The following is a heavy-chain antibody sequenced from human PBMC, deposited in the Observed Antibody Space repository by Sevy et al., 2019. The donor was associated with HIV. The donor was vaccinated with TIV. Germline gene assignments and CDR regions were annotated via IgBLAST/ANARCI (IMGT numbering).Heavy chain of an antibody. V-gene: IGHV1-2*02. D-gene: IGHD2-8*02. CDR2: INPNSGGT. CDR1: GYTFTGYY. J-gene: IGHJ6*02. Sequence: ASVKVSCKASGYTFTGYYMQWVRQAPGQGLEWMGWINPNSGGTTYAQNFQGRVTMTRDTSITTAYMELSSLRSDDTAVYYCARDHWSPSYGMDVWGQGTTVTVSS. CDR3: ARDHWSPSYGMDV.